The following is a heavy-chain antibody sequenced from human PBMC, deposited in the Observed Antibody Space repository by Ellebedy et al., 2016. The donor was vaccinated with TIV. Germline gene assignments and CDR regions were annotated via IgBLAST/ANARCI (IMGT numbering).Heavy chain of an antibody. D-gene: IGHD1-14*01. CDR2: IRSKAYGGTT. CDR1: GFTFGDYA. J-gene: IGHJ6*02. Sequence: PGGSLRPSCTAAGFTFGDYAMSWFRQAPGKGLEWVGFIRSKAYGGTTEYAASVKGRFTILREDSKSIAYLQMNSLKTEDTAVYYCTRDLPGGGMDVWGQGTTVIVSS. CDR3: TRDLPGGGMDV. V-gene: IGHV3-49*03.